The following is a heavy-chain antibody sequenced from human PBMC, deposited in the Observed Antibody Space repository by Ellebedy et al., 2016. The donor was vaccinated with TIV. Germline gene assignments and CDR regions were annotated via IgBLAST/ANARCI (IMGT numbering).Heavy chain of an antibody. V-gene: IGHV4-4*07. J-gene: IGHJ6*03. CDR1: GGSISYYY. CDR3: AREGGLSTRYYYMDV. CDR2: IYTSGST. Sequence: SETLSLXXTVSGGSISYYYWTWIRQPAGKGLEWIGRIYTSGSTNYNPSLKSRVTMSVDTSKNQFSLKLSSVTATDTAVYYCAREGGLSTRYYYMDVWGKGTTVTVSS. D-gene: IGHD5/OR15-5a*01.